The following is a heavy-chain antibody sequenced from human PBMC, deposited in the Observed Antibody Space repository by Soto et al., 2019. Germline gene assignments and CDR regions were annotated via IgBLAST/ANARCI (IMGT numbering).Heavy chain of an antibody. CDR1: GYTFTSYY. J-gene: IGHJ4*02. CDR2: INPSGGST. V-gene: IGHV1-46*03. D-gene: IGHD2-2*01. Sequence: QVQLVQSGAEVKKPGASVKVSCKASGYTFTSYYMHWVRQAPGQGLEWMGIINPSGGSTSYAQKLQRRVNMTRHTSTSTGYLEPSSLRREDTAVYYCARAPGYCSSTGCPTEKYYFDYWGQGTLVTVSS. CDR3: ARAPGYCSSTGCPTEKYYFDY.